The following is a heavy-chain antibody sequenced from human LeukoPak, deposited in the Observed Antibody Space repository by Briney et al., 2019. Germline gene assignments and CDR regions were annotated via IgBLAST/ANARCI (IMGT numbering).Heavy chain of an antibody. D-gene: IGHD2-21*02. CDR2: MSGSGSST. Sequence: GGSLRLSCAASGFTFSSYAMSWVRQAPGKGLEWVSTMSGSGSSTYYADSVKGRFTISRDNSKNTLYLQMNRLRAEDTAVYYCAKVPKWGLYYFDYWGQGTLVTVSS. J-gene: IGHJ4*02. CDR1: GFTFSSYA. CDR3: AKVPKWGLYYFDY. V-gene: IGHV3-23*01.